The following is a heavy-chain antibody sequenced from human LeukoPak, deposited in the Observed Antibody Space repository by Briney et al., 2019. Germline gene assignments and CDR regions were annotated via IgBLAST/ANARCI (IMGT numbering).Heavy chain of an antibody. Sequence: GGSLRLSCTASGFSFNNYGMHWVRQAPGKGLEWVSFIRFDGSNTYYSDSVKGRFTVSRDNSKSTLGLQMNRLRGEDTAVYYCASLRSYHYDRDDYWGQGTLVTVST. CDR3: ASLRSYHYDRDDY. D-gene: IGHD3-22*01. CDR1: GFSFNNYG. J-gene: IGHJ4*02. V-gene: IGHV3-30*02. CDR2: IRFDGSNT.